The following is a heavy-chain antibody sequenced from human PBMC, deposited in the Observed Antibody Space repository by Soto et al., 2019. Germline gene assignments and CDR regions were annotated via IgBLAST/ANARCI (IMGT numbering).Heavy chain of an antibody. CDR2: VSYDGSNE. J-gene: IGHJ6*03. CDR3: AKDPNSSGWYGYYYYYYMDV. D-gene: IGHD6-19*01. CDR1: AFTFSSYG. Sequence: GSLRLSCAASAFTFSSYGMHWVRQAPGKGLEWVAVVSYDGSNEYYADSVKGRFTISRDNSKNTLYLQMNSLRGEDTAVYYCAKDPNSSGWYGYYYYYYMDVWGKGTTVTVSS. V-gene: IGHV3-30*18.